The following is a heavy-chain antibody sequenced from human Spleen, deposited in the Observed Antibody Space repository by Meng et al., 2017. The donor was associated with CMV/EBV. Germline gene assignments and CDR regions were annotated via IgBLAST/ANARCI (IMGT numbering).Heavy chain of an antibody. J-gene: IGHJ1*01. D-gene: IGHD2-8*01. V-gene: IGHV3-23*01. Sequence: EVQLLESGGGLVQPGGSLRLSCAASGFTFSSYAMSWVRQAPGKGLEWVSAISGSGGSTYYADSVKGRFTISRDNSKNTLYLQMNSLRAEDTAVYYCAKDTYCTNGVCHLGAEYFQHWGQGTLVTVSS. CDR2: ISGSGGST. CDR3: AKDTYCTNGVCHLGAEYFQH. CDR1: GFTFSSYA.